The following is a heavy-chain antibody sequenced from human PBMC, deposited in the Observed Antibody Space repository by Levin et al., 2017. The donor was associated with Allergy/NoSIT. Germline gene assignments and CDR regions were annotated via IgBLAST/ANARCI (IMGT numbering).Heavy chain of an antibody. J-gene: IGHJ4*02. CDR1: GFTFSSYG. D-gene: IGHD2-2*01. V-gene: IGHV3-30*18. Sequence: LSLTCAASGFTFSSYGMHWVRQAPGKGLEWVAVISYDGSNKYYADSVKGRFTISRDNSKNTLYLQMNSLRAEDTAVYYCAKVLQPGRPSTPGFDYWGQGTLVTVSS. CDR3: AKVLQPGRPSTPGFDY. CDR2: ISYDGSNK.